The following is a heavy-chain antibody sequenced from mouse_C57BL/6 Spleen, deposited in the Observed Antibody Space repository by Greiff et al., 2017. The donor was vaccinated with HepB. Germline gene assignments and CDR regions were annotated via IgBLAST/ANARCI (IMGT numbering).Heavy chain of an antibody. V-gene: IGHV1-20*01. CDR1: GYSFTGYF. J-gene: IGHJ1*03. CDR2: INPYNGDT. D-gene: IGHD1-1*01. Sequence: VQLQQSGPELVKPGDSVKISCKASGYSFTGYFMNWVMQSPGKSLEWIGRINPYNGDTFYNQKFKGKATLTVDKSSSTAHMERRSLTSEDSAVYYCARYYGSSYGWYFDVWGTGTTVTVSS. CDR3: ARYYGSSYGWYFDV.